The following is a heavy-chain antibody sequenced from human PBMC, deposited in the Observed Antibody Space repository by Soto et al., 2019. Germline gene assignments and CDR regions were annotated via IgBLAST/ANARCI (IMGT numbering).Heavy chain of an antibody. CDR1: GGTFSSYA. Sequence: ASVKVSCKASGGTFSSYAISWVRQAPGQGLEWMGGIIPIFGTANYAQKFQGRVTITADESTSTAYMELSSLRSEDTAVYYWARDFWSGQCYFDYWGQGTLVTVSS. V-gene: IGHV1-69*13. CDR2: IIPIFGTA. CDR3: ARDFWSGQCYFDY. J-gene: IGHJ4*02. D-gene: IGHD3-3*01.